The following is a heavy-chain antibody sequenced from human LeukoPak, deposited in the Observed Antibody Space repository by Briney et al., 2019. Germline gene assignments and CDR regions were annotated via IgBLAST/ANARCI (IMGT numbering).Heavy chain of an antibody. CDR2: IYYTVIT. V-gene: IGHV4-39*01. CDR1: GGSISGSTSY. D-gene: IGHD6-19*01. CDR3: ARRYGRDWYFGFDI. Sequence: SETLSLTCTVSGGSISGSTSYWDWIRQPPGKGLEWIGIIYYTVITYYNPSLKSRLTMSVDTSENQFSLELSSVTAADTALYYCARRYGRDWYFGFDIWGQGTMLTASS. J-gene: IGHJ3*02.